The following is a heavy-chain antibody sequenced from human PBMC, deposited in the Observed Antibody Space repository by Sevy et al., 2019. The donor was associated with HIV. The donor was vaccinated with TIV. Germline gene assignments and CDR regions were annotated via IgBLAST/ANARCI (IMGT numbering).Heavy chain of an antibody. D-gene: IGHD5-18*01. CDR3: ASPGGYRYGSLLDY. V-gene: IGHV1-2*02. Sequence: ASVKVSCKASGYTFTGYFIHWVRQAPGQGLEWMGWINPNSGDTNYAQKFQGRVTVTRDTSINPAYMELSRLRSDDTAVYYCASPGGYRYGSLLDYWGQGTLVTVSS. J-gene: IGHJ4*02. CDR1: GYTFTGYF. CDR2: INPNSGDT.